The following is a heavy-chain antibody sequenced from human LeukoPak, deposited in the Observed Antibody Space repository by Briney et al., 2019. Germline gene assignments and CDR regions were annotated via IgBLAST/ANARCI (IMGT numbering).Heavy chain of an antibody. J-gene: IGHJ4*02. CDR3: VKGDYGGNFRGAY. D-gene: IGHD4-23*01. CDR1: GFTFSSYA. Sequence: GGSLRLSCAASGFTFSSYAMSWVRQAPGKGLEWVSSISGSGTSRHYAESVKGRFTISRDNSNNTLYLQMNSLRPEDTAVYYCVKGDYGGNFRGAYWGQGTLIIVSS. CDR2: ISGSGTSR. V-gene: IGHV3-23*01.